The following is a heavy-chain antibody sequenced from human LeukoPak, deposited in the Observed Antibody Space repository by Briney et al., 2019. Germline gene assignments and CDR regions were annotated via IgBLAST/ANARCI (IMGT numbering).Heavy chain of an antibody. D-gene: IGHD2-2*01. CDR2: ISSSGSTI. Sequence: AGGSLRLSCAASGFTFSSYEMNWVRQAPGEGLEWVSYISSSGSTIYYADSVKGRFTISRDNAKNSLYLQMNSLRAEDTAVYYCARDLGYCSSTSCYLRPFYYFDYWGQGTLVTVSS. CDR3: ARDLGYCSSTSCYLRPFYYFDY. CDR1: GFTFSSYE. J-gene: IGHJ4*02. V-gene: IGHV3-48*03.